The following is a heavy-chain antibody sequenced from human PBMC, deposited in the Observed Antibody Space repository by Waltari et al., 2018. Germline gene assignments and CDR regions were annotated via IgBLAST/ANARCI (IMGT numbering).Heavy chain of an antibody. V-gene: IGHV3-74*01. J-gene: IGHJ4*02. CDR2: INTDGSTI. Sequence: EVQLAESGGGLVQPGDSLGLSCAASGLTFSPYWMHWVRQGPGKGLVWVSRINTDGSTINYADSVKGRFTISRDNAKNTLYLQMNSLRAEDTAVYYCTREDYGGKDYWGQGTLVTVSS. CDR3: TREDYGGKDY. CDR1: GLTFSPYW. D-gene: IGHD4-17*01.